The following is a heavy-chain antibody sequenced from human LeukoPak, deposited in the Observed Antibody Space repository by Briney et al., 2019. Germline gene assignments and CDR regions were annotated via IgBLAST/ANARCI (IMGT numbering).Heavy chain of an antibody. CDR3: AKDSLFADQLSGADSPRY. CDR1: GFTFSSYG. D-gene: IGHD1-26*01. CDR2: ISGSGGST. V-gene: IGHV3-23*01. Sequence: GGSLRLSCAASGFTFSSYGMSWVRQAPGKGLEWVSAISGSGGSTYYADSVKGRFTISRDNSKNTLYLQMNSLRAEDTAVYYCAKDSLFADQLSGADSPRYWGQGTLVTVSS. J-gene: IGHJ4*02.